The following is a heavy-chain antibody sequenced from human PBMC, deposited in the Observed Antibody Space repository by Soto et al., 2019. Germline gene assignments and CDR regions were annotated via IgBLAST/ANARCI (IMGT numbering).Heavy chain of an antibody. Sequence: SETLSLTCTVSGGSVSSGSYYWSWIRQPPGKGLEWIGYIYYSGSTNYNPSLKSRVTISVDTSKNQFSLKLSSVTAADTAVYYCASYSSGWYALSYWGQGTLVTVSS. J-gene: IGHJ4*02. CDR1: GGSVSSGSYY. CDR2: IYYSGST. CDR3: ASYSSGWYALSY. V-gene: IGHV4-61*01. D-gene: IGHD6-19*01.